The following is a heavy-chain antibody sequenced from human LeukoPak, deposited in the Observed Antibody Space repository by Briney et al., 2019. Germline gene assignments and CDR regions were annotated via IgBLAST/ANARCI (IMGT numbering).Heavy chain of an antibody. CDR1: GCTFSSYA. CDR2: IIPIFGTA. J-gene: IGHJ5*02. Sequence: SCAASGCTFSSYAISWVRQAPGQGLEWMGGIIPIFGTANYAQKFQGRVTITTDESTSTAYMELSSLRSEDTAVYYCARLYYSNYPPLYNWFDPWSQGTLVTVSS. CDR3: ARLYYSNYPPLYNWFDP. D-gene: IGHD4-11*01. V-gene: IGHV1-69*05.